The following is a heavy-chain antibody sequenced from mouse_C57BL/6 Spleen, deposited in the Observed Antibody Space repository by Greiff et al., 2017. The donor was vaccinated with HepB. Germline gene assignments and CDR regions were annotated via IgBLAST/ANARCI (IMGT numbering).Heavy chain of an antibody. CDR2: ILPGSGST. J-gene: IGHJ3*01. CDR3: ARGSQLRGFAY. V-gene: IGHV1-9*01. CDR1: GYTFTGYW. D-gene: IGHD3-2*02. Sequence: QVQLKQSGAELMKPGASVKLSCKATGYTFTGYWIEWVKQRPGHGLEWIGEILPGSGSTNHNEKFKGKATFTADTSSNTAYMQLSSLTTEDSAIYYCARGSQLRGFAYWGQGTLVTVSA.